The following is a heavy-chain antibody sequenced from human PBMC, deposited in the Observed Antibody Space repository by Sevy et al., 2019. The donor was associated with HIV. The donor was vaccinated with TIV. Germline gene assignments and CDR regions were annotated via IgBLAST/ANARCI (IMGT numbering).Heavy chain of an antibody. J-gene: IGHJ6*02. CDR3: ARDRNTAMVIGMDV. CDR1: GFSVRDNY. V-gene: IGHV3-53*01. Sequence: GGSLRLSCVASGFSVRDNYMTWVRQAPGKGLEWVSVIYSGGSTYYADSVKGRLTISRDNSKNTLYRQMNSLRAEDTAVYYCARDRNTAMVIGMDVWGQGTTVTVSS. D-gene: IGHD5-18*01. CDR2: IYSGGST.